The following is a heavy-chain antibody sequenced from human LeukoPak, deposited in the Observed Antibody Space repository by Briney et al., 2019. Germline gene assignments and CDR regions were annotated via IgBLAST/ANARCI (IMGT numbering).Heavy chain of an antibody. Sequence: KSGGSLILSCAASGFTFSDYYMIWIRQAPGKGLEWVSYISSSSSYTRYADSVKGRFTISRDNAKKSVYLQMNSLRAEDTAVYYCARGRYYYDSSGYYYFDYWGQGTLVTVSS. CDR2: ISSSSSYT. V-gene: IGHV3-11*05. CDR3: ARGRYYYDSSGYYYFDY. CDR1: GFTFSDYY. J-gene: IGHJ4*02. D-gene: IGHD3-22*01.